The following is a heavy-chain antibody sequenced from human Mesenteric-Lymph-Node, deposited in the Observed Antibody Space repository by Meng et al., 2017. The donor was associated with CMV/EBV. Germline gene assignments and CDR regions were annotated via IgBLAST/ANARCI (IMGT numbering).Heavy chain of an antibody. Sequence: HLQQWGAGLLTPSETLSLTCAVYGGSFSGYYWSWIRQPPGKGLEWIGEINHSGSTNYNPSLKSRVTISVDTSKNQFSLKLSSVTAADTAVYYCARHQRWLKSEGGFNYWGQGTLVTVSS. V-gene: IGHV4-34*01. CDR2: INHSGST. J-gene: IGHJ4*02. CDR1: GGSFSGYY. CDR3: ARHQRWLKSEGGFNY. D-gene: IGHD4-23*01.